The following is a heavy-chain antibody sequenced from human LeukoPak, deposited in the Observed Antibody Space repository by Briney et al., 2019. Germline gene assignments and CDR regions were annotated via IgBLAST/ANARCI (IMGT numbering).Heavy chain of an antibody. Sequence: SETLSLTCTVSGGSISSSRYYWNWIRQHPGKGLEWIGFIFYSGSTYYNPSLKSRLTISVDTSKNQFSLKLSSVTAADTAVYYCARGPPHIAARQSWQWPSYYYYGMDVWGQGTTVTVSS. CDR2: IFYSGST. CDR1: GGSISSSRYY. D-gene: IGHD6-6*01. CDR3: ARGPPHIAARQSWQWPSYYYYGMDV. J-gene: IGHJ6*02. V-gene: IGHV4-31*03.